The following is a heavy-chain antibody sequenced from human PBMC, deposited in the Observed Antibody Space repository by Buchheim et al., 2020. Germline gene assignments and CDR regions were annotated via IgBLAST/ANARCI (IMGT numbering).Heavy chain of an antibody. Sequence: EVQLVESGGGLVQPGGSLRLSCAASGFTFSSYWMSWVRQAPGKGLEWVANIKQDGSEKYYVDSVKGRFPISRDNAKNSLYLQMNSLRAEDTAVYYCARDYDFWSGYHYWYFDLWGRGTL. V-gene: IGHV3-7*01. CDR1: GFTFSSYW. CDR2: IKQDGSEK. CDR3: ARDYDFWSGYHYWYFDL. D-gene: IGHD3-3*01. J-gene: IGHJ2*01.